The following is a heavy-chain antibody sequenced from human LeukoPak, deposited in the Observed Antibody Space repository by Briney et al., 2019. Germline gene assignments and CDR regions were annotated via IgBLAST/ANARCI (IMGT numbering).Heavy chain of an antibody. CDR2: INPSGGST. Sequence: ASVKVSCMASGYTFTSYYMYWVRQAPGQGLEWMGVINPSGGSTSYAQKFQGRVTMTRDTSTSTVYMELSSLRSEDTAVYYCARAVSRGAAMVTGYWGQGTQVAVSS. CDR3: ARAVSRGAAMVTGY. CDR1: GYTFTSYY. V-gene: IGHV1-46*01. D-gene: IGHD5-18*01. J-gene: IGHJ4*02.